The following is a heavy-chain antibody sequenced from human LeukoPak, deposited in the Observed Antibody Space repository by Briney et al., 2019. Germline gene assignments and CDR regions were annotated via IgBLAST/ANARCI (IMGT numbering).Heavy chain of an antibody. CDR1: GFTFSSYG. V-gene: IGHV3-33*01. Sequence: PGGSLRLSCAAFGFTFSSYGMHWVRQAPGKGLEWVAVIWYDGSNKYYADSVKGRFTISRDNSKNTLYLQMNSLRAEDTAVYYCARSARYSSSWYYFDYWGQGTLVTVSS. CDR3: ARSARYSSSWYYFDY. J-gene: IGHJ4*02. CDR2: IWYDGSNK. D-gene: IGHD6-13*01.